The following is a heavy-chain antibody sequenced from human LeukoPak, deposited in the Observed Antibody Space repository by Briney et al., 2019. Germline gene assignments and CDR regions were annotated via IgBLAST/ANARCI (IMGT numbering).Heavy chain of an antibody. CDR2: INPNSGGT. V-gene: IGHV1-2*02. Sequence: ASVKVSCKASGYTFTGYYMHWVRQAPGQGLEWMGWINPNSGGTNYAQKFQGRVTMTRDTSISTAYMELSRLRSDDTAVYYCARLGTAAGTPFDYWGQGTLVTVSS. CDR1: GYTFTGYY. J-gene: IGHJ4*02. D-gene: IGHD6-13*01. CDR3: ARLGTAAGTPFDY.